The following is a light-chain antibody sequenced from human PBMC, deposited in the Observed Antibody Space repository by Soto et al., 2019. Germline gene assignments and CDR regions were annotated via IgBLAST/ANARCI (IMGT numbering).Light chain of an antibody. Sequence: QSALTQPASVSGSPGQSITISCTGTSSDVGGYNYVSWYQQHPGKDPKLMIYDVSNRPSGVSNRFSGSKSCNTASLTISGLQAEDEADYYCSSYTSSSLYVFGTGTKVTVL. CDR2: DVS. CDR3: SSYTSSSLYV. CDR1: SSDVGGYNY. J-gene: IGLJ1*01. V-gene: IGLV2-14*01.